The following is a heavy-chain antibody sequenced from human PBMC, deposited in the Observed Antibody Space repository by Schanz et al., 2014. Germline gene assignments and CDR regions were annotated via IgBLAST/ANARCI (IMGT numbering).Heavy chain of an antibody. CDR2: INPSSGTT. J-gene: IGHJ6*02. Sequence: QVQLVQSGAEVKKPGVSVKVSCKASGYTFTTYYIHWVRQAPGQGLEWMGKINPSSGTTRIAQNFQGRLTVTRDTSTSTVNMELSRLTSEDTGVYYCATETSRTWFYNGVDVWGQGTTVTVSS. CDR3: ATETSRTWFYNGVDV. V-gene: IGHV1-46*01. D-gene: IGHD2-2*01. CDR1: GYTFTTYY.